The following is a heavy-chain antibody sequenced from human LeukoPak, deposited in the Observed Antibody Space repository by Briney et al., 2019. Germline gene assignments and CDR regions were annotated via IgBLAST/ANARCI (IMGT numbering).Heavy chain of an antibody. V-gene: IGHV4-39*07. J-gene: IGHJ4*02. CDR2: IYYSGST. CDR3: ARGPRWLQDYFNY. Sequence: SETLSLTCTVSGGSISSSSYYWGWIRQPPGKGLDWVGSIYYSGSTYYNPSLKSRVTISVDTSENQFSLKLSSVTAADTAVYYCARGPRWLQDYFNYWGQGTLVTVSS. CDR1: GGSISSSSYY. D-gene: IGHD5-24*01.